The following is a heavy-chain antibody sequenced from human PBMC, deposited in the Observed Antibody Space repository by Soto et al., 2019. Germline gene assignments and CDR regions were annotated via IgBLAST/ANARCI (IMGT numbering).Heavy chain of an antibody. Sequence: QVQLQDSGPGLVRPSETLSLPCAVSGDSVSSGSFYWSWIRQPPGKGLEWIGYAYYCDASNYNPSLKSRVTISVDTSRNEFSLRVSSVTAADTALYYCVRDFGSGYFDHWGQGTLVTVSS. CDR1: GDSVSSGSFY. J-gene: IGHJ4*02. CDR2: AYYCDAS. CDR3: VRDFGSGYFDH. D-gene: IGHD3-10*01. V-gene: IGHV4-61*01.